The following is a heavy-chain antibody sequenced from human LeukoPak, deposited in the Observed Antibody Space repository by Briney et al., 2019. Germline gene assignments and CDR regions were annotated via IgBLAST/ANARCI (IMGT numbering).Heavy chain of an antibody. CDR2: INPNSGGT. CDR1: GYTFTGYY. J-gene: IGHJ4*02. CDR3: ARDPRIAVAGKYFDY. D-gene: IGHD6-19*01. Sequence: ASVKVSCKAPGYTFTGYYIHWVRQAPGQGLEWMGRINPNSGGTNYVQKFQGRVNMTRDTSISTAYMELSRLRSDDTAVYYCARDPRIAVAGKYFDYWGQGTLVTVSS. V-gene: IGHV1-2*06.